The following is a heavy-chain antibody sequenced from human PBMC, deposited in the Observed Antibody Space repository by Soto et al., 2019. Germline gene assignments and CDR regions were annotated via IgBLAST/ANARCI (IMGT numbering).Heavy chain of an antibody. CDR1: GYSFTSYL. Sequence: EVQLVQSGAEVKKPGESLKISCKGSGYSFTSYLIGWVRQMPGKGLEWMGIIYPGDSDTRYSPSFQGQVTISADKSISTAYLQWSSLKASDTAMYYCARLIAAAGTSEYYFDYWGQGTLVTVSS. D-gene: IGHD6-13*01. CDR3: ARLIAAAGTSEYYFDY. CDR2: IYPGDSDT. J-gene: IGHJ4*02. V-gene: IGHV5-51*03.